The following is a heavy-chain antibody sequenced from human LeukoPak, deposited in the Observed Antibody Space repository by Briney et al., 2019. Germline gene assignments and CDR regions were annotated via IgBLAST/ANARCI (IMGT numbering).Heavy chain of an antibody. J-gene: IGHJ4*02. CDR1: GFMFSSYW. CDR3: ARRGSSGWFFWHFDY. D-gene: IGHD6-19*01. Sequence: GSLRLSCAASGFMFSSYWMTWVRQAPGKGLEWVSYVSSSSSTIYYADSVKGRFTISRDNAKNSLYLQMNSLRDEDTAVYYCARRGSSGWFFWHFDYWGQGTLVTVSS. V-gene: IGHV3-48*02. CDR2: VSSSSSTI.